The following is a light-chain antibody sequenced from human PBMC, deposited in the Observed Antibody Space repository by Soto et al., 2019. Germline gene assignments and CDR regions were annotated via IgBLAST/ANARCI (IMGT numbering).Light chain of an antibody. CDR1: QSVLYSSNNKNY. Sequence: DILMTQSPDSLAVSLGERATINCKSSQSVLYSSNNKNYLAWYQQKPGQPPKLLIYWASTRESGVPDRFSGSGSETDVTLTISSLQAEDVAVYYCQQYYSTPLTFGGGTKVEIK. CDR3: QQYYSTPLT. J-gene: IGKJ4*01. V-gene: IGKV4-1*01. CDR2: WAS.